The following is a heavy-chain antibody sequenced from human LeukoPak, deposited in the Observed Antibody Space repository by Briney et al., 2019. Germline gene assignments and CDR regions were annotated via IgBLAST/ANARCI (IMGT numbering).Heavy chain of an antibody. CDR3: AKGLVVVAATPLQFDY. CDR1: GFTSGTFG. Sequence: PGGSLRLSCAASGFTSGTFGMHWFRQPQAKGLEGVDFIRYDGSNKYYADSVKGRFTISRDNSKNTLYLQMNSLRAEDTAVYYCAKGLVVVAATPLQFDYWGQGTLVTVSS. V-gene: IGHV3-30*02. CDR2: IRYDGSNK. D-gene: IGHD2-15*01. J-gene: IGHJ4*02.